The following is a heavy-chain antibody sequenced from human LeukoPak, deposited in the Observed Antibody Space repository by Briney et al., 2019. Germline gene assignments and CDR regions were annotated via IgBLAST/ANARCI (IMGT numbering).Heavy chain of an antibody. J-gene: IGHJ3*02. CDR1: GYSISSGYY. CDR2: IYHSGST. CDR3: ARDWGSGSYYDAFDM. V-gene: IGHV4-38-2*02. Sequence: ASETLSLTCTVSGYSISSGYYWGWIRQPPGKGLEWIGSIYHSGSTYYNPSLKSRVTISVDTSKNQFSLKLSSVTAADTAVYYCARDWGSGSYYDAFDMWGQGTMVTVSS. D-gene: IGHD3-10*01.